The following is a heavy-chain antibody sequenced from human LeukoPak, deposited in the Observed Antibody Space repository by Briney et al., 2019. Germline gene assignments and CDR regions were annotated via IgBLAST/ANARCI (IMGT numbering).Heavy chain of an antibody. Sequence: MSSETLSLTCTVSGGSISSYYWSWIRQPAGKGLEWIGRIYTSGSTNYNPSLKSRVTMSVDTSKNQFSLKLSSVTAADTAVYYCARTYYDFWSGYLYYFDYWGQGTLVTVSS. CDR3: ARTYYDFWSGYLYYFDY. J-gene: IGHJ4*02. V-gene: IGHV4-4*07. CDR1: GGSISSYY. CDR2: IYTSGST. D-gene: IGHD3-3*01.